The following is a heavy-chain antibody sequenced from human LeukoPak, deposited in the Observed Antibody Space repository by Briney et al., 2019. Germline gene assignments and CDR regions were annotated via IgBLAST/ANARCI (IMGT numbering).Heavy chain of an antibody. J-gene: IGHJ4*02. CDR3: ASQSPVHDY. Sequence: SETLSRTCAVSGYSISSGYYWGWIRQPPGKGLEWIGSVYHSGNTYYNPSLKSRVTISVDTSKNHFSLKLSSVTAADTAVYFCASQSPVHDYWGQGTLVTVSS. V-gene: IGHV4-38-2*01. CDR2: VYHSGNT. CDR1: GYSISSGYY.